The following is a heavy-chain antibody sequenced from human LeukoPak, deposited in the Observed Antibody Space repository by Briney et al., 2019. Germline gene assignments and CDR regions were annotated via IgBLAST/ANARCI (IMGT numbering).Heavy chain of an antibody. V-gene: IGHV3-23*01. D-gene: IGHD1-14*01. CDR3: AKGVGMNTAMVV. CDR2: MKESTADT. Sequence: PGGSLRLSCAASGLTLSSYMMTWVRQAPGKGLEWVSSMKESTADTYYADSVKGRFTISRDNSKNTLFLQMNSLRAEDTAVYYCAKGVGMNTAMVVWGEGGTVSVSS. J-gene: IGHJ6*03. CDR1: GLTLSSYM.